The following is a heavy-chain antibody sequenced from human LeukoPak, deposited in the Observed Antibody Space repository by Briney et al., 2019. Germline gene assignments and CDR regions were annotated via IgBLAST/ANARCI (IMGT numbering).Heavy chain of an antibody. CDR3: AKREAAVAGTIDY. J-gene: IGHJ4*02. Sequence: SVKVSCKASGGTFSSYAISWVRQAPGQGLEWMGRIIPILGIANYAQKFQGRVTITADKSTSTAYMELSSLRAEDTAVYYCAKREAAVAGTIDYWGQGTLVTVSS. CDR2: IIPILGIA. CDR1: GGTFSSYA. D-gene: IGHD6-19*01. V-gene: IGHV1-69*04.